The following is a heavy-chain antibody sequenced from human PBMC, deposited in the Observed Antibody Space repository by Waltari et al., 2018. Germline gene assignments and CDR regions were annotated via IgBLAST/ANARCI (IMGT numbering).Heavy chain of an antibody. CDR2: IYYSGST. J-gene: IGHJ4*02. V-gene: IGHV4-59*01. Sequence: QVQLQESGPGLVKPSETLSLTCTVSGGSISSYSWIWIRQPPGKGLEWIGYIYYSGSTNYNPSLKSRVTISVDTSKNQFSLKLSSVTAADTAVYYCARYTTGGYFDYWGQGTLVTVSS. D-gene: IGHD4-17*01. CDR3: ARYTTGGYFDY. CDR1: GGSISSYS.